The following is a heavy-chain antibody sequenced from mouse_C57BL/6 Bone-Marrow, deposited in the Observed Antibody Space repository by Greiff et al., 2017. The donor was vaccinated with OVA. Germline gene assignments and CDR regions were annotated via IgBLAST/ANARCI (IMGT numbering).Heavy chain of an antibody. D-gene: IGHD1-1*01. V-gene: IGHV1-80*01. CDR2: IYPGDGDT. Sequence: VQLQQSGAELVKPGASVKISCKASGYAFSSYWMNWVKQRPGKGLEWIGQIYPGDGDTNFNGKFKGKATLTADKSSSTAYMQLSSLTSEDSAVYCCARTFLTTVVATDYWGQGTTLTVSS. J-gene: IGHJ2*01. CDR1: GYAFSSYW. CDR3: ARTFLTTVVATDY.